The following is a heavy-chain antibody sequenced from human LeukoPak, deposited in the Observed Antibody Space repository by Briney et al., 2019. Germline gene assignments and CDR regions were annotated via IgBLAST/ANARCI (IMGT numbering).Heavy chain of an antibody. D-gene: IGHD6-13*01. CDR3: SRAPGIAAAGTHCYF. J-gene: IGHJ4*02. Sequence: SETLSLTCTVSGGSLSSFYWSWIRQPPGKGLEWIGYIYHSGSAKYNPSLKSRVTISVDTSKNQFSLKLSSVTAGDTAVYYCSRAPGIAAAGTHCYFWGQGTLVTVSS. CDR1: GGSLSSFY. V-gene: IGHV4-59*01. CDR2: IYHSGSA.